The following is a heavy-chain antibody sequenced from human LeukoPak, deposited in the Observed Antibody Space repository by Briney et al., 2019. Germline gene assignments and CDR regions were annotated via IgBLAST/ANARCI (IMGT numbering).Heavy chain of an antibody. CDR1: GFTFSTFS. D-gene: IGHD2-2*01. J-gene: IGHJ5*02. CDR2: ISGRSNYI. CDR3: ARGSTLGSCTSSSCHNWFDP. V-gene: IGHV3-21*01. Sequence: GGSLRLSCAASGFTFSTFSMNWVRQAPGKGLEWVSSISGRSNYIFYADSVRGRFTISRDNAENSLYLLLNSLRVEDTAVYYCARGSTLGSCTSSSCHNWFDPWGQGTLVTVSS.